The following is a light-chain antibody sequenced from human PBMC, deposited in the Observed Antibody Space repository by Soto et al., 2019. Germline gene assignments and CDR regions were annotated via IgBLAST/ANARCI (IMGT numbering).Light chain of an antibody. J-gene: IGKJ3*01. V-gene: IGKV3-20*01. Sequence: FTQSPGTLSLSPGGRAPLSCRASQSVSSKYLAWYQQKPGQAPRVLIYGTSIRASGVPERFSGGGSGTDSTLTITRLEPEDFAVYYCQQYGSSLFTFGPGTKVDNK. CDR1: QSVSSKY. CDR3: QQYGSSLFT. CDR2: GTS.